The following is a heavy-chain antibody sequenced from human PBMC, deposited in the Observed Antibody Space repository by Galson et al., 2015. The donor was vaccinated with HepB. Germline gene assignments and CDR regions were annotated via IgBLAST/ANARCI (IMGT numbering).Heavy chain of an antibody. V-gene: IGHV4-39*07. J-gene: IGHJ4*02. CDR1: GDSFSNSNYK. Sequence: SETLSLTCTVSGDSFSNSNYKWGWIRQPPGKGLEWIGSIYFRGTTYHNPSLKSRVTISIETSNNQFSLKLSSVTAADTSVHYCARAANWGSESGYFDYWGQGILVTVSS. CDR2: IYFRGTT. D-gene: IGHD7-27*01. CDR3: ARAANWGSESGYFDY.